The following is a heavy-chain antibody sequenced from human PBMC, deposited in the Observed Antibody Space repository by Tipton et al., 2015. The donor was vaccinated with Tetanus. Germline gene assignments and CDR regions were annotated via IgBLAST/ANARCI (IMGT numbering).Heavy chain of an antibody. J-gene: IGHJ4*02. D-gene: IGHD2-15*01. V-gene: IGHV3-23*01. CDR1: GLTFRSYA. CDR3: AKEFQRARIRFFDS. CDR2: IVGSGDTT. Sequence: SGLTFRSYAMTWVRQAPGKGLEWVSGIVGSGDTTYYADSVKGRFIISRDNSKNTLYLQMNSLRPEDTAVYYCAKEFQRARIRFFDSWGQGTQVTASS.